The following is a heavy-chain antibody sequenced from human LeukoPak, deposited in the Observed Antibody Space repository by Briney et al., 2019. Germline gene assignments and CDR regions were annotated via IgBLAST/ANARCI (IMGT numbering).Heavy chain of an antibody. CDR1: GFSFRTYG. CDR2: TSASGSST. Sequence: GGSLRLSCVASGFSFRTYGMSWVRQAPGKGLEWVSGTSASGSSTYYVDSVKGRFTISRDNSKDTLYLQMISLGADDTAVYYCAKDFPGDRSVDYFDYWGQGTQVTVSS. CDR3: AKDFPGDRSVDYFDY. D-gene: IGHD3-22*01. V-gene: IGHV3-23*01. J-gene: IGHJ4*02.